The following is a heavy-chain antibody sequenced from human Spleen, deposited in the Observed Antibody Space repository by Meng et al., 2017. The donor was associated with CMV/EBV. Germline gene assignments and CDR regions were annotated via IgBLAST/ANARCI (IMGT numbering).Heavy chain of an antibody. CDR1: GFTFSSYS. D-gene: IGHD5-24*01. V-gene: IGHV3-21*04. J-gene: IGHJ3*02. CDR3: AREGYGHNDFGAFDI. CDR2: ISSSSSYI. Sequence: GESLKISCAASGFTFSSYSMNWVRQAPGKGLEWVSSISSSSSYIYYADSVKGRCTISRDTSKNTLYLQVNTLRAEDTAVYYCAREGYGHNDFGAFDIWGQGTMVTVSS.